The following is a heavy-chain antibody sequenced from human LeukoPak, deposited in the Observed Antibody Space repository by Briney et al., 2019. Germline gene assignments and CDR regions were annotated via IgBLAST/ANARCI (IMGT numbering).Heavy chain of an antibody. CDR1: GGSFSGYY. D-gene: IGHD6-13*01. V-gene: IGHV4-34*01. J-gene: IGHJ3*02. Sequence: SETLSLTCAVYGGSFSGYYWSWIRQPPGKGLEWIGEINHSGSTNYNPSLKSRVTISVDTSKNQFSLKLSSVTAADTAVYYGARGRSSSWYRGGAFDIWGQGTMVTVPS. CDR2: INHSGST. CDR3: ARGRSSSWYRGGAFDI.